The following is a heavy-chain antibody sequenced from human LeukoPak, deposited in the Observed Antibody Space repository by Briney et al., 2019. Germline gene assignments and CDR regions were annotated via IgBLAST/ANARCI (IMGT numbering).Heavy chain of an antibody. Sequence: PSETLSLTCAVYGGPFSGYYWSWIRQPPGKGLEWIGEINHSGSTNYNPSLKSRVTISVDTSKNQFSLKLSSVTAADTAVYYCARGPRYYYDSSGRYDYWGQGTLVTVSS. CDR3: ARGPRYYYDSSGRYDY. CDR1: GGPFSGYY. D-gene: IGHD3-22*01. V-gene: IGHV4-34*01. J-gene: IGHJ4*02. CDR2: INHSGST.